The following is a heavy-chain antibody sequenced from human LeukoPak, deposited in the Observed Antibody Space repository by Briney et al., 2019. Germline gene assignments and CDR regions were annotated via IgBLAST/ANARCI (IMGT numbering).Heavy chain of an antibody. CDR2: IIPIFGTA. Sequence: SVKVSCKASGDTFSSYAISWVRQAPGQGLEWMGGIIPIFGTANYAQKFQGRVTITTDESTSTAYMELSSLRSEDTAVYYCARGNYGDYVDLDYWGQGTLVTVSS. J-gene: IGHJ4*02. CDR3: ARGNYGDYVDLDY. V-gene: IGHV1-69*05. D-gene: IGHD4-17*01. CDR1: GDTFSSYA.